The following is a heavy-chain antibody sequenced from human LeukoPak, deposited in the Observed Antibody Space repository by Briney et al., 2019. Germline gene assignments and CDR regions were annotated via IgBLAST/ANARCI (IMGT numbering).Heavy chain of an antibody. D-gene: IGHD3-22*01. CDR2: ISSSSSYI. CDR3: ASSITMILLRY. J-gene: IGHJ4*02. CDR1: GFTFSSYR. V-gene: IGHV3-21*01. Sequence: GGSLRLSCAASGFTFSSYRMNWVRQAPGKGLEWVSSISSSSSYIYYADSVKGRFTISRDNAKNSLYLQMNSLRAEDTAVYYCASSITMILLRYWGQGTLVTVSS.